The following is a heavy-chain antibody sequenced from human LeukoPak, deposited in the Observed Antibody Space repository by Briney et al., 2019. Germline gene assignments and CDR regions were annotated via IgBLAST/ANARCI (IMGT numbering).Heavy chain of an antibody. CDR2: IYYTGST. V-gene: IGHV4-39*01. D-gene: IGHD5-24*01. CDR1: GGSISSSSYY. J-gene: IGHJ4*02. Sequence: PSETLSLTCTVSGGSISSSSYYWGWIRQPPGKGLEWIGSIYYTGSTYYSPSLKSRVTISVDTSKNQFSLKLISVTAADTAVYYCARHGEMAVITHLDYWGQGTLVTVSS. CDR3: ARHGEMAVITHLDY.